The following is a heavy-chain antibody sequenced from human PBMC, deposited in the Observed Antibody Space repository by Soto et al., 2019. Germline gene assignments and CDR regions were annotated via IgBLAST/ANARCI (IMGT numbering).Heavy chain of an antibody. CDR1: GASISSGGYY. CDR2: IYYTGNT. Sequence: PSETLSLTCTISGASISSGGYYWSWIRQLPGKGLEWIGYIYYTGNTRYNPSLKSRLIISVDTSNNYFSLELSSMTAADTAMYYCSRGRPNTETFGVREAYGMDVWGQGTTVTVSS. J-gene: IGHJ6*02. D-gene: IGHD3-10*01. V-gene: IGHV4-31*03. CDR3: SRGRPNTETFGVREAYGMDV.